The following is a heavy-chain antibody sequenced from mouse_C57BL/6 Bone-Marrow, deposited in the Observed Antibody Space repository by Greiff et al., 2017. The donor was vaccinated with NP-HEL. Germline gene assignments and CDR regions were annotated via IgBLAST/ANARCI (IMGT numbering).Heavy chain of an antibody. CDR2: IDPETGGT. V-gene: IGHV1-15*01. Sequence: QVQLQQSGAELVRPGASVTLSCKASGYTFTDYEMHWVKQTPVHGLEWIGAIDPETGGTAYNQKFKGKAILTAAKSSSTAYMELRSLTSEDSAVYYCTRSGLLWYLTGYFDVWGTGTTVTVSS. D-gene: IGHD1-1*02. CDR1: GYTFTDYE. CDR3: TRSGLLWYLTGYFDV. J-gene: IGHJ1*03.